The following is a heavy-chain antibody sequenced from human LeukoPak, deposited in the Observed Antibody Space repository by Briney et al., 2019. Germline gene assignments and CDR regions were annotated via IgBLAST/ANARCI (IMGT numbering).Heavy chain of an antibody. J-gene: IGHJ5*01. Sequence: PGGSLRLSCAASGSTFGNYYMSWVRQAPGKGLEWIGTVYYGRTTYYNPSLDGRVTISLDTSANHFSLQLNSVTAADTAVYYCVRHDGRGGATMGAFDSWGQGALVTVSS. CDR2: VYYGRTT. CDR1: GSTFGNYY. CDR3: VRHDGRGGATMGAFDS. D-gene: IGHD5-12*01. V-gene: IGHV4-39*01.